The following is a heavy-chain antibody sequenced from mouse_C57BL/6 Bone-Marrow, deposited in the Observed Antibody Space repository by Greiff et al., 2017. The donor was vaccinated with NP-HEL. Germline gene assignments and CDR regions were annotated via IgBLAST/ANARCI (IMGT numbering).Heavy chain of an antibody. Sequence: VQLQQSGAELVRPGASVKLSCTASGFNFTDDYMHWVKQRPEQGLEWIGWIDPENGDTEYASKFQGKATITADTSSNTAYLQLSSLTSEDTAVYYCTTEYYDGSSYGYYAMDYWGQGTSVTVSS. CDR1: GFNFTDDY. J-gene: IGHJ4*01. CDR3: TTEYYDGSSYGYYAMDY. D-gene: IGHD1-1*01. V-gene: IGHV14-4*01. CDR2: IDPENGDT.